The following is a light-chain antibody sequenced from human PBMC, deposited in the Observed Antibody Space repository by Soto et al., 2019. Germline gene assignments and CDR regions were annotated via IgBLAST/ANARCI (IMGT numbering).Light chain of an antibody. J-gene: IGKJ1*01. Sequence: EIQMTQSQSSVSASVGDRVTITCRASQAISSWLAWYQQKPGKAPKLLIYKASTLKSAVPSRFSGSGSGTEFTLTISSLQPDDFATYYCQHYNSYSEAFGQGTKVDI. V-gene: IGKV1-5*03. CDR2: KAS. CDR3: QHYNSYSEA. CDR1: QAISSW.